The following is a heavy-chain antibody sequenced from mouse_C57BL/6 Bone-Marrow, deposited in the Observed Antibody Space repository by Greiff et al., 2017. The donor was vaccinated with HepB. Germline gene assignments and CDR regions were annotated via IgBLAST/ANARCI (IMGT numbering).Heavy chain of an antibody. CDR2: ISDGGSYT. D-gene: IGHD2-3*01. CDR1: GFTFSSYA. CDR3: ARCDGYSYFDV. J-gene: IGHJ1*03. V-gene: IGHV5-4*01. Sequence: EVQGVESGGGLVKPGGSLKLSCAASGFTFSSYAMSWVRQTPEKRLEWVATISDGGSYTYYPDNVKGRFTISRDNAKNNLYLQMSHLKSEDTAMYYCARCDGYSYFDVWGTGTTVTVSS.